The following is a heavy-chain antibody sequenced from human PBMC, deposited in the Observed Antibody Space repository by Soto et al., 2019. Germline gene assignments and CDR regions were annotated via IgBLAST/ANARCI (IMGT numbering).Heavy chain of an antibody. CDR1: GGSFSAYY. V-gene: IGHV4-34*01. CDR2: INHGEST. J-gene: IGHJ4*02. CDR3: ARHGGTPDLYFDY. Sequence: SETLSLTCAVYGGSFSAYYWSWIRQPPGKGLEWIREINHGESTNYNPSLKSRVTISVDTSKNQFSLKLSSVTAADTAVYYCARHGGTPDLYFDYWGQGTPVTVSS. D-gene: IGHD3-16*01.